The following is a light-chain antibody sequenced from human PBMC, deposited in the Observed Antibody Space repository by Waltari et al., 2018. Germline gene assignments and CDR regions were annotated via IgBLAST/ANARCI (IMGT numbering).Light chain of an antibody. CDR2: AAS. J-gene: IGKJ3*01. CDR1: QSVGSY. V-gene: IGKV3-11*01. CDR3: QHRGHWPPDAT. Sequence: EIVLTQSPATLSFSPGERATLSCRASQSVGSYLAWYQQKPGQAPRLLIYAASNRATGIPARFSGSGSGTDFTLTINSLEPEDFAVYYCQHRGHWPPDATFGPGTKVDIK.